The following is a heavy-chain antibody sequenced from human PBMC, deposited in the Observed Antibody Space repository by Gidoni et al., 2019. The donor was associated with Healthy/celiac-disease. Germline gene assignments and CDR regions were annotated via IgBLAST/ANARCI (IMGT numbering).Heavy chain of an antibody. CDR2: IYHSGST. D-gene: IGHD6-13*01. Sequence: QVQLQESGPGLVKPSGTLSLTCAVSGGSISSSNWWTWVRQPPGKGLEWIGEIYHSGSTNYNPSLKSRVTISVDKSKNQFSLKLNSVTAADTAVYYCARVRGIAAAEGGYYYGMDVWGQGTTVTVSS. CDR1: GGSISSSNW. J-gene: IGHJ6*02. V-gene: IGHV4-4*02. CDR3: ARVRGIAAAEGGYYYGMDV.